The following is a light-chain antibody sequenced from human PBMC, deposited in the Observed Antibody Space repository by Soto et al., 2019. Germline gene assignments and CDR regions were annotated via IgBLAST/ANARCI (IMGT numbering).Light chain of an antibody. CDR1: QSVSSK. CDR3: QQYKDWPPIT. J-gene: IGKJ5*01. Sequence: EIVMTQSPATLSVSPGERATLSCRASQSVSSKLAWYQQKPGQAPRLLIYEASSRFTGIPPRFSGSGSGTEFTLTISSLQSEDFAIYYCQQYKDWPPITFGQGTRLDIK. CDR2: EAS. V-gene: IGKV3-15*01.